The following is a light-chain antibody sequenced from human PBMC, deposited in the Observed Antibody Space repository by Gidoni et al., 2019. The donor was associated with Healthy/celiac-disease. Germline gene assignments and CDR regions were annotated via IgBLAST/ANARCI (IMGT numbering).Light chain of an antibody. CDR3: QQANSFPIT. CDR2: AAS. CDR1: PDISSW. Sequence: IQMTQSPSSVSASVRDRLTITSRASPDISSWLAWYQQKPGKAPKLLIYAASTFQSGVPSRFSGSGSGTEFTLTISGLQSEDVATYYCQQANSFPITFGQXTRLEIK. V-gene: IGKV1-12*01. J-gene: IGKJ5*01.